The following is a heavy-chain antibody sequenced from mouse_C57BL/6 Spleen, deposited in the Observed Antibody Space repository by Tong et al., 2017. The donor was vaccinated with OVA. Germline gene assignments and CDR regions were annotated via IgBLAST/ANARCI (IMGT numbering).Heavy chain of an antibody. CDR3: ARLMARAWFAY. D-gene: IGHD2-3*01. CDR2: ILPGSGST. J-gene: IGHJ3*01. V-gene: IGHV1-9*01. Sequence: VQLQESGAELMKPGASVKISCKATGYTFSSYWIEWVKQRPGHGLEWIGEILPGSGSTNYNEKFKGKATFTADTSSNTAYMQLSSLTSEDSAVYYCARLMARAWFAYWGQGTLVTVSA. CDR1: GYTFSSYW.